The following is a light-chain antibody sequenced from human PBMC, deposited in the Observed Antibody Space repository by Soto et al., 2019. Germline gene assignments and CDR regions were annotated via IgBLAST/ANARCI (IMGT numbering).Light chain of an antibody. CDR3: QQTYSAPQT. CDR1: QSISSY. Sequence: DIQITQSPASLSSFLLAIVTITCRASQSISSYLNWYQQKPGKAPNLLIYATSSLQSGVPSRFSGSGSGTDFTPTISSLQAEDFATYFCQQTYSAPQTFGQGTKVDIK. V-gene: IGKV1-39*01. J-gene: IGKJ1*01. CDR2: ATS.